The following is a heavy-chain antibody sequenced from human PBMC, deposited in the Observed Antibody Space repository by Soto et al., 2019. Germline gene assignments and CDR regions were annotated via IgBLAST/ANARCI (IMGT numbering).Heavy chain of an antibody. D-gene: IGHD4-17*01. CDR2: IGTAGDP. CDR1: GFTFSSYD. V-gene: IGHV3-13*05. CDR3: SRGRDTDYDFDI. J-gene: IGHJ3*02. Sequence: GGSLRVSCAASGFTFSSYDMHWVLQATGQCLEWVSAIGTAGDPYYAGSLKGLFTISRENAKKSLYVQINSVRAGDTSLYYCSRGRDTDYDFDIWGQGTMVTVSS.